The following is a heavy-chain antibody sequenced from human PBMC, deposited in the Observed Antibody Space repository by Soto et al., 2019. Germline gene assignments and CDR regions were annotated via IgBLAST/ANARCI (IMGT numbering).Heavy chain of an antibody. CDR2: ISWDGGST. D-gene: IGHD4-17*01. J-gene: IGHJ6*02. CDR1: GFTFDDYT. CDR3: ATLYGFHHYYYGMDV. Sequence: GGSLRLSCAASGFTFDDYTMHWVRQAPGKGLEWVSLISWDGGSTYYADSVKGRFTISRDNSKNSLYLQMNSLRTEDTALYYCATLYGFHHYYYGMDVWGQGTTVTVSS. V-gene: IGHV3-43*01.